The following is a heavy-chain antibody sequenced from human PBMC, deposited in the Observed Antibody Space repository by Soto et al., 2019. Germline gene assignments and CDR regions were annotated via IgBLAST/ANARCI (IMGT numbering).Heavy chain of an antibody. Sequence: QVQLVQSGAEVKKPGSSVKVSCKASGGTFSSYTISWVRQAPGQGLEWMGRIIPILGIANYAQKFQGRVTITADKSTSTAYMELSSLRSEDTAVYYCARAWFGELLSFGPSTYGMDVWGQGTTVTVSS. D-gene: IGHD3-10*01. J-gene: IGHJ6*02. CDR1: GGTFSSYT. V-gene: IGHV1-69*02. CDR2: IIPILGIA. CDR3: ARAWFGELLSFGPSTYGMDV.